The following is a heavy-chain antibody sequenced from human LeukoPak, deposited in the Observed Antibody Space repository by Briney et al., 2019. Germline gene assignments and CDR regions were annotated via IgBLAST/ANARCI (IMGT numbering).Heavy chain of an antibody. D-gene: IGHD3-10*02. V-gene: IGHV3-23*01. CDR3: AELGITMIGGV. CDR1: GFTFSSYA. CDR2: ISGSGGST. Sequence: GGSLRLSCAASGFTFSSYAMSWVRQAPGKGLEWVSSISGSGGSTYYADSVKGRFTISRDNAKNSLYLQMNSLRAEDTAVYYCAELGITMIGGVWGKGTTVTISS. J-gene: IGHJ6*04.